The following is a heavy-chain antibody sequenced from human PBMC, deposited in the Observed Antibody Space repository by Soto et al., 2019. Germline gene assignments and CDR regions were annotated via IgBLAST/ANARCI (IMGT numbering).Heavy chain of an antibody. J-gene: IGHJ6*02. V-gene: IGHV1-69*06. CDR3: ASTYYYDSSGYPARGKAYYYYGMDV. Sequence: GASVKVSCKASGGTFSSYAISWVRQAPGQGLEWMGGIIPIFGTANYAQKFLGRVTITADKSTSTAYMELSSLRSEDTAVYYCASTYYYDSSGYPARGKAYYYYGMDVWGQGTTVTVSS. CDR2: IIPIFGTA. CDR1: GGTFSSYA. D-gene: IGHD3-22*01.